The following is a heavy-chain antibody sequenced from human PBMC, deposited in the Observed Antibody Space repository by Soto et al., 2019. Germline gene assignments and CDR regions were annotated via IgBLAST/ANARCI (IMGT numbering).Heavy chain of an antibody. J-gene: IGHJ5*02. CDR1: GGTFSSYA. CDR2: IIPNFGTA. V-gene: IGHV1-69*01. Sequence: SVQVSCKASGGTFSSYALSWVRQAPGPGLEWMGGIIPNFGTAIYAQKFQGRVTITADESTGTAYMELSSLRSEDTAVYYCARVPAFEVATITNWFDPWGQGTLVTVSS. D-gene: IGHD5-12*01. CDR3: ARVPAFEVATITNWFDP.